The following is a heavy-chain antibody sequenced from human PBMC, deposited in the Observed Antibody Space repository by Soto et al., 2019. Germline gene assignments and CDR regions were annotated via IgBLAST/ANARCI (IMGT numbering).Heavy chain of an antibody. J-gene: IGHJ5*02. CDR1: GDSISGYY. CDR3: ARSGLRYLGWFDP. CDR2: IYYSGST. Sequence: SETLSLTCTVSGDSISGYYWSWIRQHPGKGLEWIGYIYYSGSTYYNPSLKSRVTISVDTSKNQFSLKLSSVTAADTAVYYCARSGLRYLGWFDPWGQGTLVTVSS. D-gene: IGHD4-17*01. V-gene: IGHV4-31*03.